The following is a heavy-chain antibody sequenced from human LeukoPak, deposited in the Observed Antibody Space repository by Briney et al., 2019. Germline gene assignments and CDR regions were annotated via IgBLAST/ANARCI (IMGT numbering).Heavy chain of an antibody. J-gene: IGHJ4*02. CDR1: GFTFTTYP. CDR2: ISASGGTT. D-gene: IGHD2-2*03. V-gene: IGHV3-23*01. Sequence: QTGGSLRLSCGASGFTFTTYPMTWVRQAPGKGLEWVSAISASGGTTYYADSVKGRFTISRDNSKNTVYLQMNSLRVEDTAVYFCAMDRGYWGQGTLVTVSS. CDR3: AMDRGY.